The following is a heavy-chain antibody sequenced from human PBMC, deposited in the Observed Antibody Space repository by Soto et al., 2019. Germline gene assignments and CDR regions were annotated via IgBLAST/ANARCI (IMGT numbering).Heavy chain of an antibody. V-gene: IGHV3-30*04. Sequence: WIRKEQGKGLEWVAVMLHDGRNTYYADSVKGRFTISRDNSKNTLYLKMNSLRTEDTAVYYCARPGSGYDVLTGEYLFSFHAMDVWGQAPTITAS. J-gene: IGHJ6*02. CDR2: MLHDGRNT. CDR3: ARPGSGYDVLTGEYLFSFHAMDV. D-gene: IGHD3-9*01.